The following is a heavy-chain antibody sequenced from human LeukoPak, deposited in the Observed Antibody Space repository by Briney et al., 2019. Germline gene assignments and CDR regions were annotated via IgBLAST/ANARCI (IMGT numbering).Heavy chain of an antibody. CDR1: GGPFSGYY. D-gene: IGHD3-10*01. CDR3: ARLGSVGYYNYQYMDI. CDR2: INDIGNT. Sequence: SETLSLTCAVYGGPFSGYYWSWIRQPPGKGLEWIGEINDIGNTNYDPSLRSRVTISVGTSKNQFSLSLTSATAADTAVYFCARLGSVGYYNYQYMDIWGNGTTVTVSS. J-gene: IGHJ6*03. V-gene: IGHV4-34*01.